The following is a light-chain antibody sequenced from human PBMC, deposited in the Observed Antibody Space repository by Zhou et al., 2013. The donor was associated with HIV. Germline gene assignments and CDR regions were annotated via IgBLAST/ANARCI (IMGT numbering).Light chain of an antibody. J-gene: IGKJ1*01. CDR3: QXYHTHWT. CDR1: QSIGNW. CDR2: KAS. V-gene: IGKV1-5*03. Sequence: DIQMTQSPSSLSASVGASVTITCRASQSIGNWLAWYQQKPGKAPKLLIYKASNLESGVPSRFSGSGSATEFTLTINSLQPDDFATYYCQXYHTHWTFGPRDQGGN.